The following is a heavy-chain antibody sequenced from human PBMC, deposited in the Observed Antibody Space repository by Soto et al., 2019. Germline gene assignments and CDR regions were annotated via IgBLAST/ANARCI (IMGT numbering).Heavy chain of an antibody. D-gene: IGHD2-15*01. CDR2: ISAYNGNT. CDR1: GYTFTSYG. CDR3: ARDRYCSGGSCYLYYYYGMDV. J-gene: IGHJ6*02. V-gene: IGHV1-18*01. Sequence: QVQLVQSGAEVKKPGASVKVSCKASGYTFTSYGISWVRQAPGQGLEWMGWISAYNGNTNYAQKLQGRVTMTTDTSTSTAYMELRSLRSDDTAVYYCARDRYCSGGSCYLYYYYGMDVWGQGTTVTVSS.